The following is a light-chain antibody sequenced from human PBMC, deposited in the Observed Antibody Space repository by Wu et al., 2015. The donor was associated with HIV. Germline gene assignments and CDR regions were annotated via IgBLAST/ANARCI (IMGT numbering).Light chain of an antibody. Sequence: EILMTQSPVTLSLSPGERATLSCRASQDVGKYVAWYQQKPGQAPRLLISATSTRASGIPARFIGSGSGTEFALTIDSLQSEDSAIYFCQQYEDWSPLTFGGGTTVEI. CDR3: QQYEDWSPLT. CDR1: QDVGKY. V-gene: IGKV3-15*01. J-gene: IGKJ4*01. CDR2: ATS.